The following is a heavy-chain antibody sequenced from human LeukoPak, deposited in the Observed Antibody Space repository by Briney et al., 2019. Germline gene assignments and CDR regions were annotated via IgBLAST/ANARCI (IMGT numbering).Heavy chain of an antibody. V-gene: IGHV3-30*18. CDR2: ISYDGSNK. CDR1: GFTFSSYG. D-gene: IGHD3-10*01. J-gene: IGHJ4*02. Sequence: GGSLRLSCAASGFTFSSYGMHWVRQAPGKGLEWVAVISYDGSNKYYADSVKGRFSISRDNSKNTLYLQMNSLRAEDTDVYYCANARMVRGVIIRDFDYWGQGTMVTVCS. CDR3: ANARMVRGVIIRDFDY.